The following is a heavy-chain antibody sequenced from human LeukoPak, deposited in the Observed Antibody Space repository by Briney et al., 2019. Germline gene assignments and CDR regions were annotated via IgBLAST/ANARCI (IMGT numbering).Heavy chain of an antibody. V-gene: IGHV2-5*02. CDR1: GFSLSTSGVG. J-gene: IGHJ4*02. CDR3: AHWTYYYGSGSYYIHAGFDY. CDR2: IYWDDDK. D-gene: IGHD3-10*01. Sequence: SGPTLVNPTQTLTLTFTFSGFSLSTSGVGVGWIRQPPGKALEWLALIYWDDDKRYSPSLKSRLTITKDTSKNQVVLTMTNMDPVDTATYYCAHWTYYYGSGSYYIHAGFDYWGQGTLVTVSS.